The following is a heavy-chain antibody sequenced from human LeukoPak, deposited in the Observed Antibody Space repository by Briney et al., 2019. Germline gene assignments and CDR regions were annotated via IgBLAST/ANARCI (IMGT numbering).Heavy chain of an antibody. J-gene: IGHJ4*02. Sequence: GGSLRLSCAASGFTFSSYGMTWVRQAPGKGLEWVSYISSSSSTIYYADSVKGRFTISRDNAKNSLYLQMNSLRAEDTAVYYCARGWRYFDYWGQGTLVTVSS. CDR3: ARGWRYFDY. V-gene: IGHV3-48*01. CDR1: GFTFSSYG. CDR2: ISSSSSTI. D-gene: IGHD5-24*01.